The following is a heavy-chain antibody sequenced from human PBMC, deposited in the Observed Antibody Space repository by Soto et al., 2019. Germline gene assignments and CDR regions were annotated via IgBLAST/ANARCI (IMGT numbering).Heavy chain of an antibody. J-gene: IGHJ5*02. Sequence: ASVKVSCKASGYTFTGYYMHWVRQAPGQGLEWMGWINPNSGGTNYAQKFQGWVTMTRDTSISTAYMELSRLRSDDTAVYYCARGGIAVVKGRRWFDPWGQGTLVTVSS. CDR2: INPNSGGT. CDR3: ARGGIAVVKGRRWFDP. V-gene: IGHV1-2*04. D-gene: IGHD6-19*01. CDR1: GYTFTGYY.